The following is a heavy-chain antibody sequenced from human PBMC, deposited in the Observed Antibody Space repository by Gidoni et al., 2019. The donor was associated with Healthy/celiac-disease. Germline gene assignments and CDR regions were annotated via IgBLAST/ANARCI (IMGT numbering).Heavy chain of an antibody. CDR3: ARTWLGAFDI. V-gene: IGHV4-31*03. D-gene: IGHD3-22*01. Sequence: QVQLQESGPGLVKPSQTLSLTCTVSGGSISSGGYYWSWIRQYPGKGLEWNGYIYYSGSTYYNPSIKSRVTISVDTSKNQFSLKLSSVTAADTAVYYCARTWLGAFDIWGQGTMVTVSS. CDR2: IYYSGST. CDR1: GGSISSGGYY. J-gene: IGHJ3*02.